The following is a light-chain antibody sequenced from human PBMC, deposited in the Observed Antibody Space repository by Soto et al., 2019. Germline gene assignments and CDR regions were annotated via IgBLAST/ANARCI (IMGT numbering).Light chain of an antibody. Sequence: AIRMTQSPSSFSASTGDRVTITCRASQGISSYLAWYQQKPGKAPKLLIYAASTLQSGLPSRFSGSGSGTDLTHTFSCLQSEDFATYYCQQYYSYPYTFGHGNKLEIK. V-gene: IGKV1-8*01. CDR2: AAS. J-gene: IGKJ2*01. CDR1: QGISSY. CDR3: QQYYSYPYT.